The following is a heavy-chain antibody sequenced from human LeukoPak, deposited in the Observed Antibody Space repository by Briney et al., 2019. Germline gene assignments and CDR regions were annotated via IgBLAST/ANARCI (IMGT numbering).Heavy chain of an antibody. CDR2: INPNSGGT. D-gene: IGHD3-16*02. J-gene: IGHJ6*02. CDR3: ARASYPPYYYGIDV. CDR1: GYTFTGYY. Sequence: GASVKVSCKASGYTFTGYYMHWVRQAPGQGLEWMGWINPNSGGTNYAQKFQGWVTMTRDTSISTAYMELSRLRSDDTAVYYCARASYPPYYYGIDVWGQGTTVTVSS. V-gene: IGHV1-2*04.